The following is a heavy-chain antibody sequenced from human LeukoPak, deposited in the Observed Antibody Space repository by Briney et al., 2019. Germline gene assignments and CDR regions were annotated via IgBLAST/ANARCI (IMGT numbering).Heavy chain of an antibody. V-gene: IGHV1-69*06. CDR2: IIPIFGTA. J-gene: IGHJ4*02. Sequence: SVKVSCKASGGTFSSYAISWVRQAPGQGLEWMGGIIPIFGTANYAQKFQGKVTITADKSTSTAYMELSSLRSEDTAVYYCARDLLSGGYSYGRLDYWGQGTLVTVSS. CDR3: ARDLLSGGYSYGRLDY. CDR1: GGTFSSYA. D-gene: IGHD5-18*01.